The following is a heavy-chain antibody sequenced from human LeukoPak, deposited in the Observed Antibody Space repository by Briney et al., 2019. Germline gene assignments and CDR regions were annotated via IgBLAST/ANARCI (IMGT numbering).Heavy chain of an antibody. D-gene: IGHD3-9*01. V-gene: IGHV4-34*01. Sequence: SETLSLTCAVYGGSFSGYYWSWIRQPPGKGLEWIGEINHSGSTNYSPSLKSRVTISVDTSKNQFSLKLSSVTAADTAVYYCARVRVALRYFDYWGQGTLVTVSS. CDR2: INHSGST. CDR1: GGSFSGYY. J-gene: IGHJ4*02. CDR3: ARVRVALRYFDY.